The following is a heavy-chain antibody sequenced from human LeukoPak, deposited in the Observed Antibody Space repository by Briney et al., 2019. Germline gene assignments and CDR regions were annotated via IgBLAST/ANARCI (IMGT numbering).Heavy chain of an antibody. D-gene: IGHD3-3*01. V-gene: IGHV4-34*01. CDR1: GGSFGCYY. CDR3: ARGTSVTIFGVVIIEEYYYYYMVV. J-gene: IGHJ6*03. Sequence: SETLSLTCAVYGGSFGCYYCSWIRQPPGKGLEWIGEINHSGSTNYNPSLKSRVTISVDTSKNQFSLKLSSVTAADTAVYYCARGTSVTIFGVVIIEEYYYYYMVVCGKGTTVTVSS. CDR2: INHSGST.